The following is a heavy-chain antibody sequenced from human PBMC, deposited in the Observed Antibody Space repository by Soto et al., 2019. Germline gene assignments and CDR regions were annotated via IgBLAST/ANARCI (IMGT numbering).Heavy chain of an antibody. CDR1: GGSISSGGYY. J-gene: IGHJ5*02. CDR2: IYYSGST. Sequence: QVQLQESGPGLVKPSQTLSLTCTVSGGSISSGGYYWSWIRQHPGKGLEWIGYIYYSGSTYYNPSLKGRVTISVDTSKNQFSLKLSSVTAADTAVYYCARGPGQWLAPNHQWFDPWGQGTLVTVSS. D-gene: IGHD6-19*01. CDR3: ARGPGQWLAPNHQWFDP. V-gene: IGHV4-31*03.